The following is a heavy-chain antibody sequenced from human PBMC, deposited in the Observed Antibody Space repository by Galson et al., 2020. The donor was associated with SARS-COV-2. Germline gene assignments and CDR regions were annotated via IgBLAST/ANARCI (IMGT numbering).Heavy chain of an antibody. D-gene: IGHD2-2*01. J-gene: IGHJ6*01. CDR2: ISAYNGNT. CDR1: GYTFTSYG. V-gene: IGHV1-18*01. Sequence: ASVKVSCKASGYTFTSYGISWVRQAPGQGLEWMGWISAYNGNTNYAQKLQGRVTMTTDTSTSTAYMELRSLRSDDTAVYYCARDRTAIVVVPAARPDYYYYGMDVWGQGTTVTVSS. CDR3: ARDRTAIVVVPAARPDYYYYGMDV.